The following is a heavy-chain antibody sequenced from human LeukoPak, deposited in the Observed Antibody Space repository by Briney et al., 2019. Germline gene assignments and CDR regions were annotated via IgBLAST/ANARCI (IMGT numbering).Heavy chain of an antibody. CDR1: GGSISSYY. V-gene: IGHV4-59*01. CDR3: ARGHGGSYNWFDP. D-gene: IGHD4-23*01. J-gene: IGHJ5*02. CDR2: IYYSGST. Sequence: PSETLSLTCTVSGGSISSYYWSWIRQPPGKGLEWIGYIYYSGSTNYNPSLKSRVTISVDTSKNQFSLKLSSVTAADTAVYYCARGHGGSYNWFDPWGQGTLVTVSS.